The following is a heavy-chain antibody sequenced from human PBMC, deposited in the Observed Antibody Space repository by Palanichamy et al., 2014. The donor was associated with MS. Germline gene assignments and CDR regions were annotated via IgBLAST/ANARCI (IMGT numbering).Heavy chain of an antibody. J-gene: IGHJ5*02. V-gene: IGHV5-51*01. CDR2: IYLGDAET. Sequence: EVQLVQSGAEVKKPGESLKISCKGSGYSFTSYWIGWVRQMPGKGLEWMGMIYLGDAETKYSPSFQGQVTISADKSISTAYLQWSSLKASDTAMYYCAGHLAMRGFDPWGQGTLVTVSS. CDR3: AGHLAMRGFDP. CDR1: GYSFTSYW.